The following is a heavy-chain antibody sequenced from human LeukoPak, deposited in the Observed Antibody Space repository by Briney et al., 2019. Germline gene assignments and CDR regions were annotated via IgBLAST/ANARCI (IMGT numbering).Heavy chain of an antibody. J-gene: IGHJ6*02. CDR3: ARVEGPNYYFYGMDV. D-gene: IGHD2-8*01. Sequence: GGSLRLSCAASGFTFRGYWMHWVRQAPGKGLVWVSRINSDGSTTTYADSVRGRFTISRDNAKNTLYLQMNSLGAEDTAVYHCARVEGPNYYFYGMDVWGQGTTVTVFS. V-gene: IGHV3-74*01. CDR2: INSDGSTT. CDR1: GFTFRGYW.